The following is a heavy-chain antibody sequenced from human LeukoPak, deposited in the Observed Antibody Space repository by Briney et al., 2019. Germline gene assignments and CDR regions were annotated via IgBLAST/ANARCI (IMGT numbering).Heavy chain of an antibody. CDR2: ISSSSSYI. Sequence: PGGSLRLSCAASGSTFSSYSMNWVRQAPGKGLEWVSSISSSSSYIYYADSVKGRFTISRDNAKNSLYLQMNSLRAEDTAVYYCAKDHHSGYYSDFYFQYWGQGTLVTVSS. D-gene: IGHD3-22*01. CDR1: GSTFSSYS. J-gene: IGHJ1*01. CDR3: AKDHHSGYYSDFYFQY. V-gene: IGHV3-21*04.